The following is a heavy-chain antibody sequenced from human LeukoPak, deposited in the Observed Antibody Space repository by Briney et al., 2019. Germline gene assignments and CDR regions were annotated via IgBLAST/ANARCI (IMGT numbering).Heavy chain of an antibody. D-gene: IGHD2-8*02. V-gene: IGHV1-69*13. CDR1: GGIFNSKA. Sequence: SVKVSCKASGGIFNSKALSWVRQAPGQGLEWMGGIIPMFRTANYGQKFQGRVTITADDSTSTGYMELSSLRSEDTAVFYCAYLSASNTGAFDVWGQGTVVTVS. CDR2: IIPMFRTA. CDR3: AYLSASNTGAFDV. J-gene: IGHJ3*01.